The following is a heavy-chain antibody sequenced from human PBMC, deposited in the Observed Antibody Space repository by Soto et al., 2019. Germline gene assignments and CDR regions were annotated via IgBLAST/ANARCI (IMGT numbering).Heavy chain of an antibody. CDR1: GFSVSATS. CDR3: ARVNTTLVDHFDC. D-gene: IGHD5-18*01. Sequence: PGWSLRLSCVVSGFSVSATSIFWVRQATGKGLEWVSLMHRGGTTDNADSVKGRFTTSREKSKNTLYLHMNGLRVEDTAVYYCARVNTTLVDHFDCWGQGTLVTVSS. J-gene: IGHJ4*02. CDR2: MHRGGTT. V-gene: IGHV3-53*01.